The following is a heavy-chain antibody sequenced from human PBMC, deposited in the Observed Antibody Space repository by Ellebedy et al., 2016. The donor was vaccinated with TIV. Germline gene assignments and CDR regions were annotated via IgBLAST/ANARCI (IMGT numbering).Heavy chain of an antibody. Sequence: PGGSLRLSCAASEFTFSNHWMHWVRQAPGKGLVWVSRINRDGSSANYADSVKGRFTISRDNAENTVYLQVNSLRAEDTAVYYCARGNWYCDLWGRGTLVTVSA. CDR3: ARGNWYCDL. CDR1: EFTFSNHW. J-gene: IGHJ2*01. V-gene: IGHV3-74*01. CDR2: INRDGSSA.